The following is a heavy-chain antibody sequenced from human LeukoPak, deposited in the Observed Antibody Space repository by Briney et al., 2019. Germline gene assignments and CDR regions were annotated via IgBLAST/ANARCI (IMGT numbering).Heavy chain of an antibody. V-gene: IGHV4-39*01. CDR2: VHNVGST. CDR1: GVSTTNGIYY. J-gene: IGHJ4*02. Sequence: SEALSLTCTVSGVSTTNGIYYWAWIRQSPGKGLEWIGSVHNVGSTYYNLSLRSRVTMSIDTSKNQFSLRLNSVTAADTAVYYCARHAEYNSGWHFYLDHWGQGILVTVSS. D-gene: IGHD6-19*01. CDR3: ARHAEYNSGWHFYLDH.